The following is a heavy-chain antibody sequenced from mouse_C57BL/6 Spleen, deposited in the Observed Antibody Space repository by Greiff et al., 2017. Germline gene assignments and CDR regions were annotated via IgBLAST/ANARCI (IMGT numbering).Heavy chain of an antibody. CDR3: TRDGTAQAPFAY. J-gene: IGHJ3*01. Sequence: EVQGVESGEGLVKPGGSLKLSCAASGFTFSSYAMSWVRQTPEKRLEWVAYISSGGDYIYYADTVKGRFTISRDNARNTLYLQMSRLKSEDTAMYYCTRDGTAQAPFAYWGQGTLVTVSA. CDR2: ISSGGDYI. D-gene: IGHD3-2*02. CDR1: GFTFSSYA. V-gene: IGHV5-9-1*02.